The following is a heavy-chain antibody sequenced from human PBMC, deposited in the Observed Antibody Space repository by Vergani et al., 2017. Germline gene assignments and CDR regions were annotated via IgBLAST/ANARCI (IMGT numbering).Heavy chain of an antibody. CDR3: AGRADRWDALLCYDFDV. CDR1: GGSLSGYY. Sequence: QVQLQQWGPGLLKPSETLSLTCAVYGGSLSGYYWRWIPLAPGKGLEWIGENNHSGSINYNPTLKSPFNVSIDTSRNHFSLKLRSVSAADTAVYFCAGRADRWDALLCYDFDVWGQGTLVTVSP. J-gene: IGHJ3*01. D-gene: IGHD1-26*01. V-gene: IGHV4-34*01. CDR2: NNHSGSI.